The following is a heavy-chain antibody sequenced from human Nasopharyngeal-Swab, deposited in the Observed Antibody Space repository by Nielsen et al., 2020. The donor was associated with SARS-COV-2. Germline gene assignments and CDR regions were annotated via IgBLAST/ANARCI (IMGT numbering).Heavy chain of an antibody. CDR2: IIPILGIA. J-gene: IGHJ4*02. CDR1: GGTFSSYA. CDR3: ARDLGLSVYSSGILGY. V-gene: IGHV1-69*10. Sequence: SVKVSCKASGGTFSSYAISWVRQAPGQGLEWMGGIIPILGIANYEQKFQGRVTITADKSTSTAYMELSSLRSEDTAVYYCARDLGLSVYSSGILGYWGQGTLVTVSS. D-gene: IGHD6-19*01.